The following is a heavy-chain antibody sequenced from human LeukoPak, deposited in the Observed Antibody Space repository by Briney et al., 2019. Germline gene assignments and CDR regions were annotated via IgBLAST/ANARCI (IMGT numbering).Heavy chain of an antibody. J-gene: IGHJ4*02. CDR2: MHYSGST. CDR1: GGSISSSYYY. D-gene: IGHD6-19*01. CDR3: ARESPALAVAVVGKAGYFDY. Sequence: SETLSLTCTVSGGSISSSYYYWGWIRQPPGKGLEWIGSMHYSGSTYYNPSLKSRVTISVDTSKNQFSLKLSSVTAADTAVYYCARESPALAVAVVGKAGYFDYWGQGTLVTVSS. V-gene: IGHV4-39*07.